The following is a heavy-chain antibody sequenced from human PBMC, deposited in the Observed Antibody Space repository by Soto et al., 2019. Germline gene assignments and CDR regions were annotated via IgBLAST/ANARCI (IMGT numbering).Heavy chain of an antibody. D-gene: IGHD2-15*01. J-gene: IGHJ4*02. CDR3: ANKNMVVPGGY. Sequence: QVQLQESGPGLVKPSGTLSLTCAVSGGSISSTNWWSWVRQPPGKGLEWIGEIYHSGSTNYNPSLPNPVTQTVDKAQNQLPLGLTSVTAADTAVYYRANKNMVVPGGYWGQGTLVTVSS. V-gene: IGHV4-4*02. CDR1: GGSISSTNW. CDR2: IYHSGST.